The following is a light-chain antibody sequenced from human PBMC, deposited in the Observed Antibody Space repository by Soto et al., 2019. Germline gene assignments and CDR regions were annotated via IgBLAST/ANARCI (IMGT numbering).Light chain of an antibody. J-gene: IGKJ2*02. V-gene: IGKV1-33*01. CDR2: DAS. CDR1: QDINNY. CDR3: QQFDSFPCT. Sequence: DIQMTQSPSSLSASVGDRVTITCQASQDINNYLIWYQHKPGTAPKLLIYDASTLGTGVSSRFSESVSGTHFTFTISSLQPEDIATYYCQQFDSFPCTFRQGTKMELK.